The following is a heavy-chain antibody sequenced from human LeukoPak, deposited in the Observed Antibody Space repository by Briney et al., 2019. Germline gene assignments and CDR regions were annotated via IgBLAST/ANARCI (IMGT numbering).Heavy chain of an antibody. CDR1: GFTFSNAC. D-gene: IGHD3-22*01. V-gene: IGHV3-15*01. CDR2: IKSKTDGGTT. J-gene: IGHJ4*02. CDR3: TTITMIVVVFDY. Sequence: GGSLRLSCAASGFTFSNACMSWVRQAPGKGLEWVGRIKSKTDGGTTDYAAPVKGRFTISRDDSKNTLYLQMNSLKTEDTAVYYCTTITMIVVVFDYWGQGTLVTVSS.